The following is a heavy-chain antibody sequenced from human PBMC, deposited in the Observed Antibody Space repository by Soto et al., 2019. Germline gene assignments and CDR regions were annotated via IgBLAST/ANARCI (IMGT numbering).Heavy chain of an antibody. Sequence: GWSLRLSCAASGFTFSSYAMSWVRQAPGKGLEWVSVISGSGDSTYYADSVKGRFTISRDNSKNTLYLQMNSLRAEDTALYYCTKNSSWYYFDYWGQGTLLTVSS. CDR1: GFTFSSYA. CDR2: ISGSGDST. CDR3: TKNSSWYYFDY. D-gene: IGHD6-13*01. V-gene: IGHV3-23*01. J-gene: IGHJ4*02.